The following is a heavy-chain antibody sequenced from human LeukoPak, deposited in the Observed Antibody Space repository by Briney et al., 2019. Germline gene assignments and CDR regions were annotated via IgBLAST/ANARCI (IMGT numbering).Heavy chain of an antibody. Sequence: SETLSLTCAVYGGSFSGYHWSWIRQPPGKGLEWIGEINHRGRTNYNPSLKSRVTMSVATSKNQSSLKLSSVTAADTAVYYCARGRGAARFVTIEFDYWGQGALVTVSS. V-gene: IGHV4-34*01. CDR2: INHRGRT. J-gene: IGHJ4*02. CDR1: GGSFSGYH. D-gene: IGHD6-6*01. CDR3: ARGRGAARFVTIEFDY.